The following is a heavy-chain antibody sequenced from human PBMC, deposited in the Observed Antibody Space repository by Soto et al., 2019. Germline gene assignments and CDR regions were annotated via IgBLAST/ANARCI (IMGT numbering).Heavy chain of an antibody. D-gene: IGHD4-17*01. V-gene: IGHV3-11*06. Sequence: QVQLVESGGGLVKPGGSLRLSCAASGFTFSDYYMSWIRQAPGKGLEWVSDISSSSSYTNYGESVKGRFTISRDNAKNSLYLKMNSLRAEDTAVYYCARAQGDYNSGRMIYFDYWGQGTLVTVSS. CDR1: GFTFSDYY. CDR3: ARAQGDYNSGRMIYFDY. CDR2: ISSSSSYT. J-gene: IGHJ4*02.